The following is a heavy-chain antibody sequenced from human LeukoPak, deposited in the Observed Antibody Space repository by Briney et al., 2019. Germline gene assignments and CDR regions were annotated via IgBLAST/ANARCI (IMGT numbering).Heavy chain of an antibody. V-gene: IGHV1-69*04. J-gene: IGHJ1*01. Sequence: GASVKVSCKASGGTFSSYAISWVRQAPGQGLEWMGRIIPILGIANYAQKFQGRVTITADKSTSTAYMELSSLRSEDTAVYYCARVVVSNSAEYFQHWGQGTLVTVSS. D-gene: IGHD3-22*01. CDR1: GGTFSSYA. CDR3: ARVVVSNSAEYFQH. CDR2: IIPILGIA.